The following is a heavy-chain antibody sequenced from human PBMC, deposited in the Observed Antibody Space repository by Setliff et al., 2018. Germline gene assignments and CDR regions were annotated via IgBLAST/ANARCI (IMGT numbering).Heavy chain of an antibody. J-gene: IGHJ4*02. V-gene: IGHV4-39*07. CDR2: IYYSGST. Sequence: ETLSLTCTVSGGSISSGGYYWSWIRQHPGKGLEWIGSIYYSGSTYYNPSLKSRVTISVDTSKNQFSLKLSSVTAADTAVYYCARRATYYNFWSGYYDYWGQGTLVTVSS. CDR3: ARRATYYNFWSGYYDY. D-gene: IGHD3-3*01. CDR1: GGSISSGGYY.